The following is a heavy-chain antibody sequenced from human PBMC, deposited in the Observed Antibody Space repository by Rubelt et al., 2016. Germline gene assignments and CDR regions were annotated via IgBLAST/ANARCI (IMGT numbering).Heavy chain of an antibody. CDR1: GFTFRSYA. D-gene: IGHD2-21*02. J-gene: IGHJ4*02. CDR2: ISDVKDST. CDR3: ARGNDHGDGYFEC. Sequence: GGSLRLSCAASGFTFRSYAMNGAREAPGKGREWVSAISDVKDSTYYADSVKGRFTISRDKSKNTVYLQMKTLRPEDTAVNSCARGNDHGDGYFECWGKGTLVTVSS. V-gene: IGHV3-23*01.